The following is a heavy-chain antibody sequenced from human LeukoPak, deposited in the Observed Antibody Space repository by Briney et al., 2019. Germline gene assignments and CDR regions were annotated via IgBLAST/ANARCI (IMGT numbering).Heavy chain of an antibody. V-gene: IGHV1-18*01. Sequence: GASVKVSCKASGYTFTSYGISWVRQAPGQGLEWMGWISAYNGNTNYAQKLQGRVTMTTDTSTSTAYMELRSLRSDDTAVYYCARDFGAADYYYMDVWGEGTTVTVSS. D-gene: IGHD6-13*01. CDR3: ARDFGAADYYYMDV. CDR1: GYTFTSYG. CDR2: ISAYNGNT. J-gene: IGHJ6*03.